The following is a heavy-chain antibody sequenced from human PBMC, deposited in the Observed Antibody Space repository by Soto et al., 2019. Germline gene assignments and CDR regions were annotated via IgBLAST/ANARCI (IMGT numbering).Heavy chain of an antibody. CDR1: GFSFSSYG. J-gene: IGHJ4*02. V-gene: IGHV3-33*01. D-gene: IGHD3-16*01. Sequence: QVQLVESGGGVVQPGRSLRLSCAASGFSFSSYGMHWVRQAPGKGLEWVAVIWYDGSQKYLADSVKGRFTISRDNSKNTLILQMNSLRAEDTAVYFCARDRLGFTTSHFLDYWGQGTLVAVSS. CDR2: IWYDGSQK. CDR3: ARDRLGFTTSHFLDY.